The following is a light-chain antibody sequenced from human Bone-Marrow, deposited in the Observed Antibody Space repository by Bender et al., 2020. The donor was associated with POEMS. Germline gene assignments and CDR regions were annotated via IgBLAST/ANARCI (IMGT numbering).Light chain of an antibody. Sequence: QSVLTQPPSVSGTPGQRVTISCSGSGSNIGGYPVNWYQQLPGTAPRLLIYTNNERPSGVPDRFSGSKSGNTASLTISGLQAEDEADYYCSSYTTRPAYVFGTGTKVTVL. CDR2: TNN. CDR1: GSNIGGYP. V-gene: IGLV1-44*01. J-gene: IGLJ1*01. CDR3: SSYTTRPAYV.